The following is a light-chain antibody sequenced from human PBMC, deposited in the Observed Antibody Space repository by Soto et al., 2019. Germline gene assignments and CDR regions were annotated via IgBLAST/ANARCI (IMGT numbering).Light chain of an antibody. CDR2: DVS. Sequence: QSVLTQPRSVSGSPGQSVTISCTGTSSDVGGYKYVSWYQQHPGKAPKLMIYDVSKRSSWFPDRFSGFKSGITVSLTISVFQAEDEADYCSCSYAGSSWVFGTGTKVTVL. V-gene: IGLV2-11*01. CDR1: SSDVGGYKY. CDR3: CSYAGSSWV. J-gene: IGLJ1*01.